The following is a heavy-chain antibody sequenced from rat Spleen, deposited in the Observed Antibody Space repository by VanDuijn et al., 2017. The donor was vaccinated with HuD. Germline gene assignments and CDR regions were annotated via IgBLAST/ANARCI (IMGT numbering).Heavy chain of an antibody. CDR2: ITSGGSNT. D-gene: IGHD1-11*01. Sequence: EVQLVESGGGLVQPERSLKLSCAASGFIFSSFTMAWARQAPKKGLEWVATITSGGSNTYYPDSVKGRFTISRDNAKSTLYLQMDSLRSEDTATYYCAREVSFDYWGQGVMVTVSS. V-gene: IGHV5-7*01. J-gene: IGHJ2*01. CDR1: GFIFSSFT. CDR3: AREVSFDY.